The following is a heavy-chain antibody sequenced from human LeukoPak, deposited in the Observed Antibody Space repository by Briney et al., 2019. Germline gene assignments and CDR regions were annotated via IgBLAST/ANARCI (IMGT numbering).Heavy chain of an antibody. V-gene: IGHV3-23*01. CDR2: ISGSGGST. Sequence: GGSLRLSCAASGFTFSSYAMSWVRQAPGKRLEWVSAISGSGGSTYYADSVKGRFTISRDNSKNTLYLQMNSLRAEDTAVYYCAKTDYDSSGCYFPFGYWGQGTLVTVSS. D-gene: IGHD3-22*01. J-gene: IGHJ4*02. CDR1: GFTFSSYA. CDR3: AKTDYDSSGCYFPFGY.